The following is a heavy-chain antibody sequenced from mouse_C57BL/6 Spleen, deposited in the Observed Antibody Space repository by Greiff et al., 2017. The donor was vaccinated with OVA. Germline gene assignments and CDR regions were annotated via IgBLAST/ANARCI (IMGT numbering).Heavy chain of an antibody. J-gene: IGHJ3*01. CDR3: ARGEVYDGDYAWFAY. D-gene: IGHD2-3*01. CDR2: IYPGDGDT. V-gene: IGHV1-80*01. Sequence: QVQLQQSGAELVKPGASVKISCKASGYAFSSYWMNWVKQRPGKGLEWIGQIYPGDGDTNYNGKFKGKATLTAGKSSSTAYMQLSSLTSEDSAVYFCARGEVYDGDYAWFAYWGQGTLVTVSA. CDR1: GYAFSSYW.